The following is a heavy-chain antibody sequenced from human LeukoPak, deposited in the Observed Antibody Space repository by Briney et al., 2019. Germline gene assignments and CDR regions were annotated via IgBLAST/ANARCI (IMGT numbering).Heavy chain of an antibody. V-gene: IGHV1-69*13. Sequence: ASVKVSCKASGYTLTSYDINWVRQATGQGLEWMGGIIPIFGTANYAQKFQGRVTITADESTSTAYMELSSLRSEDTAVYYCARVKVGERLPRHNWFDPWGQGTLVTVSS. CDR2: IIPIFGTA. CDR1: GYTLTSYD. J-gene: IGHJ5*02. CDR3: ARVKVGERLPRHNWFDP. D-gene: IGHD6-25*01.